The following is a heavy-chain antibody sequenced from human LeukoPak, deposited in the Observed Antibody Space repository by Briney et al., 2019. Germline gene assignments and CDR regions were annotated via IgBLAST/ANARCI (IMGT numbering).Heavy chain of an antibody. J-gene: IGHJ5*02. CDR2: ISGSGGST. V-gene: IGHV3-23*01. Sequence: GGSLRLSCAASGFTFSSYAVSWVRQAPGKGLEWVSAISGSGGSTYYADSVKGRFTISRDNSKNTLYLQMNSLRAEDTAVYYCAKDLSGYDSSGIYWDWFDPWGQGTLVTVSS. CDR3: AKDLSGYDSSGIYWDWFDP. D-gene: IGHD3-22*01. CDR1: GFTFSSYA.